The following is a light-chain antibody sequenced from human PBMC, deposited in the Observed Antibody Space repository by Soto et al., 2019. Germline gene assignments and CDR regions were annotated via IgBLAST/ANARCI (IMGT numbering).Light chain of an antibody. CDR2: KVS. J-gene: IGKJ2*01. CDR1: QSLVNSDGSTY. CDR3: LQGTHWPRT. Sequence: DVVMTQSPLSLPVTVGQPASISCRSSQSLVNSDGSTYLGSHQQRPGHSPRRLIYKVSNRDSGVPDRFSGSGSGTDFTLKISRVEAEDVGVYYCLQGTHWPRTFGQGTKLEIK. V-gene: IGKV2-30*01.